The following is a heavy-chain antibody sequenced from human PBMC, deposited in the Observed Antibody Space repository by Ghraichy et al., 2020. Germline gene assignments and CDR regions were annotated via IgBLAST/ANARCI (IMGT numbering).Heavy chain of an antibody. D-gene: IGHD3-16*02. CDR3: ARAPPLYDYVWGSYRPGFLH. CDR1: GGSFSGYY. Sequence: SETLSLTCAVYGGSFSGYYWSWIRQPPGKGLEWIGEINHSGSTNYNPSLKSRVTISVDTSKNQFSLKLSSVTAADTAVYYCARAPPLYDYVWGSYRPGFLHWGQGTLVTVSS. J-gene: IGHJ4*02. V-gene: IGHV4-34*01. CDR2: INHSGST.